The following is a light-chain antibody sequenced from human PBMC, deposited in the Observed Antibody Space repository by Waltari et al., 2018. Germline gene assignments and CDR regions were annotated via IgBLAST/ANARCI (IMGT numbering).Light chain of an antibody. V-gene: IGLV2-14*01. J-gene: IGLJ2*01. CDR1: SSDAGGYNY. CDR2: EVT. Sequence: SALTQPASVSGSLGQSITISCTGTSSDAGGYNYVSWYQQHPGKAPKLMIYEVTNRPSGVSNRFSGSKSGNTASLTISGLQAEDEADYYCKSYTSSSTLLFGGGTKLTVL. CDR3: KSYTSSSTLL.